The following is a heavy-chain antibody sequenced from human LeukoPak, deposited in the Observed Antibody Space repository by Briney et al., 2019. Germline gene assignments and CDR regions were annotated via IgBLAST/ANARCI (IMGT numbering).Heavy chain of an antibody. D-gene: IGHD3-22*01. Sequence: SETLSLTCTVSGGSISSYYWSWIRQPPGKGLEWIGYIYYSGSTNYNPSLKSRVTISVDTSKNQFSLKLSSVTAADTAVYYCARAPNYYDSSGFYYYYMDVWGKGTTVTVSS. J-gene: IGHJ6*03. CDR2: IYYSGST. CDR3: ARAPNYYDSSGFYYYYMDV. V-gene: IGHV4-59*01. CDR1: GGSISSYY.